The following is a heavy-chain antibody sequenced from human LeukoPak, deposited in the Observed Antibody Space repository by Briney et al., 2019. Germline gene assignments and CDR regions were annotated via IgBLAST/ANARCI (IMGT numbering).Heavy chain of an antibody. CDR2: INTDGSST. Sequence: GGSLRLSCAASGFTFSSYWMHWVRQAPGKGLVWVSRINTDGSSTNYADSVKGRFTISRDNAKNTLYLQMNSLRAEDTAVYYCAKIGYSSGWYYFDYWGQGTLVTVSS. CDR1: GFTFSSYW. V-gene: IGHV3-74*01. J-gene: IGHJ4*02. D-gene: IGHD6-19*01. CDR3: AKIGYSSGWYYFDY.